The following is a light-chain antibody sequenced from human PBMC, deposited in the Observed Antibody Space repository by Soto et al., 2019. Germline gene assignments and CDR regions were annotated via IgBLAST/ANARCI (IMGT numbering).Light chain of an antibody. J-gene: IGKJ1*01. V-gene: IGKV1-9*01. CDR3: QQYNNWPPWT. CDR1: QGISSY. Sequence: DIQLTQSPSFLSASVGDRVTITCRASQGISSYLGWYQQKPGKAPKLLIYAASSLQSGVPSRFSGSGSGTEFTLTISSLQSEDFAVYYCQQYNNWPPWTFGQGTKVDIK. CDR2: AAS.